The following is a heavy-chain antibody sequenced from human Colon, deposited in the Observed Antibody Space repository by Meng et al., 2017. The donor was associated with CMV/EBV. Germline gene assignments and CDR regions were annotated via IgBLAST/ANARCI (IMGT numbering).Heavy chain of an antibody. J-gene: IGHJ5*02. CDR1: GYTVTGYY. V-gene: IGHV1-2*02. D-gene: IGHD4-17*01. Sequence: KACGYTVTGYYMHWVRQAPGQGREWMGWINPNSGGTNYAQKLQGGVTMTSDTSISTAYMELIRLRSDDTAVYYCARGTTVTDPWWFDHWGQGTLVTVSS. CDR3: ARGTTVTDPWWFDH. CDR2: INPNSGGT.